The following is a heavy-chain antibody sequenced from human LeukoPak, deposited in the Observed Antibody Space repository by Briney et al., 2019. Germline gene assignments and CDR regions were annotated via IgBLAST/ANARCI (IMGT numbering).Heavy chain of an antibody. V-gene: IGHV1-18*01. CDR2: ISVYNGNR. CDR3: ARDGRFEYSHLYYFDY. CDR1: GYTFNSYG. D-gene: IGHD6-6*01. J-gene: IGHJ4*02. Sequence: ASVKVSCKASGYTFNSYGITWVRQAPGQGLECKAWISVYNGNRRYAQNFQGRVTLTRDKTTTTAYMELTTLRSDDTAMYYCARDGRFEYSHLYYFDYWGQGSLVTVSS.